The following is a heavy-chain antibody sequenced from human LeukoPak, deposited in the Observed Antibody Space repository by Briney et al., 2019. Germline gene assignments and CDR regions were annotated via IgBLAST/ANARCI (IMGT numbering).Heavy chain of an antibody. CDR2: ISGSGGST. Sequence: TGGSLRLSCAASGFTFSSYAMSWVRQAPGKGLEWVSAISGSGGSTYYADSVKGRFTISRDNSKNTLYLQMNSLRAEDTAVYYCAKESLGIAAAENWFDPWGQGTLVTVSS. CDR3: AKESLGIAAAENWFDP. V-gene: IGHV3-23*01. D-gene: IGHD6-13*01. J-gene: IGHJ5*02. CDR1: GFTFSSYA.